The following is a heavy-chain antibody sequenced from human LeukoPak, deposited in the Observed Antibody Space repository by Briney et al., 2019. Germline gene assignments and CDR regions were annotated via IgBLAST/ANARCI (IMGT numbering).Heavy chain of an antibody. Sequence: GGSLRLSCAASGFTFSSYWMSWVRQAPGKGLEWVANIKQDGSEKYYVDSVKGRFTISRDNAKNSLYLQMNSLRAEDTAVYYCARGHSSSWDFYYYYYYGMDVWGQGTTVTVSS. D-gene: IGHD6-13*01. CDR2: IKQDGSEK. CDR3: ARGHSSSWDFYYYYYYGMDV. V-gene: IGHV3-7*01. J-gene: IGHJ6*02. CDR1: GFTFSSYW.